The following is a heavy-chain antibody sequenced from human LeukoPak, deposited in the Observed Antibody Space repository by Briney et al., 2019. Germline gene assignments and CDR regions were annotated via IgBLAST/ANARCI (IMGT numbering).Heavy chain of an antibody. D-gene: IGHD3-9*01. CDR1: GFTFSSYG. CDR2: ISYDGSNK. CDR3: ARLPQPSDILTAYANSFDY. Sequence: PGRSLRLSCAASGFTFSSYGMHWVRQAPGKGLEWVAVISYDGSNKYYADSVKGRFTISRDNSKNTLYLQMNSLRSDDTAVFYCARLPQPSDILTAYANSFDYWGQGTLVTVSS. V-gene: IGHV3-30*03. J-gene: IGHJ4*02.